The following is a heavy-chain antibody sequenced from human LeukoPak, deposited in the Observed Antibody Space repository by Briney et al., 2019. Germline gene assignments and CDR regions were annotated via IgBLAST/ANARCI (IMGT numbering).Heavy chain of an antibody. V-gene: IGHV3-7*01. J-gene: IGHJ6*02. CDR2: IKQDGSEK. CDR1: RFTFSTYW. CDR3: ARDNSSEWLADYGMDV. D-gene: IGHD6-19*01. Sequence: GGSLRLSCAASRFTFSTYWMSWVRQAPGKGLEWVANIKQDGSEKYYVDSVKGRFTISRDNAKNSLYLQMNSLRAEDTAVYYCARDNSSEWLADYGMDVWGQGTTVTVSS.